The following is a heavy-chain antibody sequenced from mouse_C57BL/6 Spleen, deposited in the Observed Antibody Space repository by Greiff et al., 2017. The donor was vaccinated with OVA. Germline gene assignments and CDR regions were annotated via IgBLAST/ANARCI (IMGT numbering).Heavy chain of an antibody. D-gene: IGHD2-4*01. Sequence: VQLQQSGAELVKPGASVKISCKASGYAFSSYWMNWVKQRPGKGLAWIGQIYPGDGDTNYNGKFKGKATLTADKSSSTAYMQLSSLTSEDSAVYFCARSTDYDVSLGYWGQGTLVTVSA. V-gene: IGHV1-80*01. CDR2: IYPGDGDT. J-gene: IGHJ3*01. CDR1: GYAFSSYW. CDR3: ARSTDYDVSLGY.